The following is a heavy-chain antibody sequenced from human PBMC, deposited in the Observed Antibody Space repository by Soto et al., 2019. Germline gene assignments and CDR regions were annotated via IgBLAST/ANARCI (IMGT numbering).Heavy chain of an antibody. Sequence: GESLKISCAASGFTFSDHYMDWVRQAPGKGLEWVGRIRNKANSYTTEYAASVKGRFTVSRDDSKNSLYLQMSSLKIEDTAVYCCSRVQDSRRLYHLVSRALGALVTDSA. CDR3: SRVQDSRRLYHLVS. CDR1: GFTFSDHY. J-gene: IGHJ4*02. CDR2: IRNKANSYTT. D-gene: IGHD2-2*02. V-gene: IGHV3-72*01.